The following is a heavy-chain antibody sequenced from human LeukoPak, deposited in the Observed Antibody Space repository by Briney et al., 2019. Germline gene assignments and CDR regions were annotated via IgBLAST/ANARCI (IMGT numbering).Heavy chain of an antibody. CDR3: ARLCITGTADAFYL. V-gene: IGHV5-51*01. Sequence: GESLKIPCKWSGYTFANYRIGWVGQMPGKGLEYMGIIYPHDSDTIYSPSFQGQVTISADKSISTAYPQWSSLKASDTAIYNCARLCITGTADAFYLWGQGTLVSVSA. CDR2: IYPHDSDT. D-gene: IGHD1-20*01. CDR1: GYTFANYR. J-gene: IGHJ3*01.